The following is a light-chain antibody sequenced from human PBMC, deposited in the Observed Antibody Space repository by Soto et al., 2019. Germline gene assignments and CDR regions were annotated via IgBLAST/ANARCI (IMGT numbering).Light chain of an antibody. CDR1: QSVSIY. J-gene: IGKJ4*01. CDR2: DIS. V-gene: IGKV3-11*01. Sequence: EIVLTQSPATLSLSPGERATLSCRASQSVSIYLAWYQQRPGQTPRLLIYDISTRAAGIPARFSGSVFRTDYTLTISNREPEDSAVYYCQQRFAWPNSFGGGTKVQI. CDR3: QQRFAWPNS.